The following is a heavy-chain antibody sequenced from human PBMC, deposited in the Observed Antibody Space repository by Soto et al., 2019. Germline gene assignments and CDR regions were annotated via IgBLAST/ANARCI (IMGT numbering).Heavy chain of an antibody. D-gene: IGHD2-21*02. CDR1: GGSISSGGYY. Sequence: PSLTCTVSGGSISSGGYYWSWIRQHPGKGLEWIGYIYYSGSTYYNPSLKSRVTISVDTSKNQFSLKLSSVTAADTAVYYCARTVVVTAIDPYYFDCWGQGTLFTVSS. CDR3: ARTVVVTAIDPYYFDC. CDR2: IYYSGST. V-gene: IGHV4-31*03. J-gene: IGHJ4*02.